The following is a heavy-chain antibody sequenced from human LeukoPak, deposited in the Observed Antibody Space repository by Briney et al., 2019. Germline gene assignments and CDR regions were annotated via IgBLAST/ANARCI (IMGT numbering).Heavy chain of an antibody. CDR3: TSEAAAGIDY. V-gene: IGHV3-7*01. D-gene: IGHD6-13*01. Sequence: GGSLRLSCAASGFTFSTYWMSWVRQAPGRGLEWVANIKQDGSEKYYLDPVKGRFTISRDNAKNSLYLQMNSLRAEDTAVYFCTSEAAAGIDYWGQGTLVTVSS. J-gene: IGHJ4*02. CDR2: IKQDGSEK. CDR1: GFTFSTYW.